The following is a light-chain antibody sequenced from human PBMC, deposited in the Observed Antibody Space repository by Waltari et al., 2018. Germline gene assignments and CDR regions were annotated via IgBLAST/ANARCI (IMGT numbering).Light chain of an antibody. CDR2: DVT. CDR1: RSDSGVYNF. V-gene: IGLV2-14*03. J-gene: IGLJ2*01. Sequence: QSALTQPASVTGSPGQSGTIPCTGTRSDSGVYNFVPWYQQHPGKAPKLMIYDVTNRPSGVSDRFSASKSGNTASLTISGLQAEDEGDYYCSSYTRSSTVVFGGGTKLTVL. CDR3: SSYTRSSTVV.